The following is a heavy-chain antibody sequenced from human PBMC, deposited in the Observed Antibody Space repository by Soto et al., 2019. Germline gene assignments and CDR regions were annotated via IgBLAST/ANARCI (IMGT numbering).Heavy chain of an antibody. CDR3: ASLHSGSYHFDY. CDR1: GGTFSSYA. J-gene: IGHJ4*02. Sequence: SVKVSCKASGGTFSSYAISWVRQAPGQGLEWMGGIIPIFGTANYAQKFQGRVTITADESTSTAYMELSSLRSEDTAVYYCASLHSGSYHFDYWGKGTLVTVSS. V-gene: IGHV1-69*13. D-gene: IGHD1-26*01. CDR2: IIPIFGTA.